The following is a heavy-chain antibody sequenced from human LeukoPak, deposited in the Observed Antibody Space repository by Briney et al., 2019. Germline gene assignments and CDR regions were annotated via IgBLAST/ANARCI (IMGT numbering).Heavy chain of an antibody. J-gene: IGHJ3*01. Sequence: SETLSLTCTVSGGSISSSSYYWGWIRQPPGKGLEWIGSIYHSGSTYYNPSLKSRVTISVDTSKNQFSLKLSSVTAADTAVYYCAREGDGGLPSWGQGTMVTVSS. CDR3: AREGDGGLPS. D-gene: IGHD2-15*01. V-gene: IGHV4-39*02. CDR1: GGSISSSSYY. CDR2: IYHSGST.